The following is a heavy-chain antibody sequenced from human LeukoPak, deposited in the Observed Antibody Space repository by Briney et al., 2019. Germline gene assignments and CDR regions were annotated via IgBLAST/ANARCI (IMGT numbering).Heavy chain of an antibody. CDR3: VRDQAHCIHGVCPRAPGMYYFDY. V-gene: IGHV3-7*01. CDR2: IQQDGSTK. D-gene: IGHD2-8*01. J-gene: IGHJ4*02. CDR1: GFSFSSYW. Sequence: VQPGGSLRLSCAASGFSFSSYWVSWVRQAPGKGLEWVANIQQDGSTKYYVDSVKGRFTISRDNARNSLYLQMNTLSAEDTAVYYCVRDQAHCIHGVCPRAPGMYYFDYWGQGTLVTVSS.